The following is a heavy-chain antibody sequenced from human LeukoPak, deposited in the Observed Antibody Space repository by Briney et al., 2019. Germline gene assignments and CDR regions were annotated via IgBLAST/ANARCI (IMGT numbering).Heavy chain of an antibody. Sequence: ASVKVSCKASGYTSTSYGISWVRQAPGQGLEWMGWMNPNSGNTGYAQKFQGRVTMTRNTSISTAYMELSSLRSEDTAVYYCASRLHYYGATFDPWGQGTLVTVSS. D-gene: IGHD3-10*01. J-gene: IGHJ5*02. CDR1: GYTSTSYG. V-gene: IGHV1-8*02. CDR3: ASRLHYYGATFDP. CDR2: MNPNSGNT.